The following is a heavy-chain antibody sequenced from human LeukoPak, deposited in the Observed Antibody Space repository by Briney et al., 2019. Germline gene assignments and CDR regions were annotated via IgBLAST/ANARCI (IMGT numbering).Heavy chain of an antibody. CDR3: ARAVTNLYYYYYMDV. CDR1: GGTFSSYA. D-gene: IGHD4-11*01. Sequence: SVKVSCKASGGTFSSYAISWVRQAPGQGLEWMGGIIPIFGTANYAQKFQGRATITTDESTSTAYMELSSLRSEDTAVYYCARAVTNLYYYYYMDVWGKGTTVTVSS. V-gene: IGHV1-69*05. CDR2: IIPIFGTA. J-gene: IGHJ6*03.